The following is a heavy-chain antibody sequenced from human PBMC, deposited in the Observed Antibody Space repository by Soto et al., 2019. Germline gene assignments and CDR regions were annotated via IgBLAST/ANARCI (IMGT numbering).Heavy chain of an antibody. V-gene: IGHV4-34*10. D-gene: IGHD6-19*01. Sequence: PSETLSLTCAVYGGSFSAYYWSWIRQPPGKGLEWMGHIYNSGSTYYKSSLKGRVTMSIDTSKNQFSLRLYSVSAVDTAVYYCARKYGIPVAGTFDYWGQGILVTVSS. J-gene: IGHJ4*02. CDR2: IYNSGST. CDR1: GGSFSAYY. CDR3: ARKYGIPVAGTFDY.